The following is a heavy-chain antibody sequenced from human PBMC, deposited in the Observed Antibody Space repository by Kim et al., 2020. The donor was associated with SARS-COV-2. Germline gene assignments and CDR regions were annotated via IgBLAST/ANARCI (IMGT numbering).Heavy chain of an antibody. CDR1: GGSISSYY. CDR3: TRGSGWYGY. V-gene: IGHV4-59*13. D-gene: IGHD6-19*01. CDR2: IYYSYYSGNT. J-gene: IGHJ4*02. Sequence: SETLSLTCTVSGGSISSYYWTWLRQPPGKRLEWIGNIYYSYYSGNTNYNPSLKSRVTISVGTSNDQSSLKLSSVTAADTAVYYCTRGSGWYGYWGQGTLVTVSS.